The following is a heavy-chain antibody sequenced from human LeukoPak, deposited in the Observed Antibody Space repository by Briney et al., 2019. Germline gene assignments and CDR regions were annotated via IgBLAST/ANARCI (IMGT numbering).Heavy chain of an antibody. V-gene: IGHV4-4*07. CDR3: ATPYCSGISCLDVFNM. D-gene: IGHD2-2*01. Sequence: PSETLSLTCTVSGGSISSYYWSWIRQPAGKGLEWIGRIYTSGSTNYNPSLKSRVTMSVDTSKNQFSLKLSSVTAADTATYYCATPYCSGISCLDVFNMWGQGTRVTVSS. CDR1: GGSISSYY. CDR2: IYTSGST. J-gene: IGHJ3*02.